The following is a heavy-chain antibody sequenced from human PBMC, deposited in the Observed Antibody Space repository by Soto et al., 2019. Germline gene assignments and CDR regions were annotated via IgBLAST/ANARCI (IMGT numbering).Heavy chain of an antibody. V-gene: IGHV4-59*01. J-gene: IGHJ4*02. CDR3: ARALYYYDGSSYHFDS. CDR2: IYYSGST. D-gene: IGHD3-22*01. CDR1: GGSISSYY. Sequence: SETLSLTCTVSGGSISSYYWSWIRQPPGKGLEWIGYIYYSGSTNYNPSLKSRVTISVDTSKNQFSLRLNSVSAADTALYYCARALYYYDGSSYHFDSWGQGTLVTVSS.